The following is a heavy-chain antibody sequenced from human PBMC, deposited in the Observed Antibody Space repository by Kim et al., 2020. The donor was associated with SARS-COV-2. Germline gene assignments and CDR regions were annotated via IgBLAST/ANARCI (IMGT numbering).Heavy chain of an antibody. CDR3: ASGRIAAAVPYFDY. CDR1: GGSFSGYY. Sequence: SETLSLTCAVYGGSFSGYYWSWIRQPPGKGLEWIGEINHSGSTNYNPSLKSRVTISVDTSKNQFSLKLSSVTAADTAVYYSASGRIAAAVPYFDYWGQGTLVTVSS. D-gene: IGHD6-13*01. CDR2: INHSGST. V-gene: IGHV4-34*01. J-gene: IGHJ4*02.